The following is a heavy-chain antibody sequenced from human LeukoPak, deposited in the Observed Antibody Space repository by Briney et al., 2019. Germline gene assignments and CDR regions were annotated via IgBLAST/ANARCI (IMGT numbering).Heavy chain of an antibody. V-gene: IGHV3-23*01. CDR3: AKDPGITKVRGVSPNTNIS. D-gene: IGHD3-10*01. Sequence: GGSLRLSCAASGFTFSSYAMSWVRQAPGKGLEWVSAISGSGGSTYYADSVKGRFTISRDNSKNTLYLQMNSLRAEDTAVYYCAKDPGITKVRGVSPNTNISWGQGTLVTVSS. CDR1: GFTFSSYA. CDR2: ISGSGGST. J-gene: IGHJ5*02.